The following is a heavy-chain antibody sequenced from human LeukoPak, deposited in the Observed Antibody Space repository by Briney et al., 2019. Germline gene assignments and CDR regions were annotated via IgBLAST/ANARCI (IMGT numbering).Heavy chain of an antibody. D-gene: IGHD3-22*01. CDR3: VRADLVFRSFYSDSSGYSVPRYFDF. Sequence: PGGSLRLPCAASGFIFSNYAMSWVRQAPRKGLEWVSGISISGGSTFYADSVRGRFTISRDNSKNTLYLQMSSLRADDTAVYYCVRADLVFRSFYSDSSGYSVPRYFDFWGQGNLVTVSS. CDR1: GFIFSNYA. J-gene: IGHJ4*02. CDR2: ISISGGST. V-gene: IGHV3-23*01.